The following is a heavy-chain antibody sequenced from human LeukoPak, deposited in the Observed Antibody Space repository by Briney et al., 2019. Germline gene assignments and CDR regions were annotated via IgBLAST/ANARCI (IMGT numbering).Heavy chain of an antibody. D-gene: IGHD3-22*01. Sequence: GGSLRLSCAASGFTFSSYAMSWVRQAPGKGLEWVSAISGSGGSTYYADSVKGRFTISRDNAKNSLYLQMNSLRAEDTAVYYCAREYYYDSSGYTNYYYGMGVWGQGTTVTVSS. CDR1: GFTFSSYA. J-gene: IGHJ6*02. V-gene: IGHV3-23*01. CDR3: AREYYYDSSGYTNYYYGMGV. CDR2: ISGSGGST.